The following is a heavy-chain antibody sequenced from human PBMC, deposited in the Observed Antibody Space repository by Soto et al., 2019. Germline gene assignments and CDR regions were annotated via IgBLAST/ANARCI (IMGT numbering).Heavy chain of an antibody. D-gene: IGHD2-2*01. Sequence: PSETLSLTCTVSGGSIRSSGHYWNWIRQHPGKGLEWIGYIYHSGTTLYSPSLKSRVTMSVDTSKNQFSLNLNSVTAADTAVYFCARDGGGFCTADSCYFDTWGQGALVTVSS. CDR3: ARDGGGFCTADSCYFDT. J-gene: IGHJ4*02. V-gene: IGHV4-31*03. CDR2: IYHSGTT. CDR1: GGSIRSSGHY.